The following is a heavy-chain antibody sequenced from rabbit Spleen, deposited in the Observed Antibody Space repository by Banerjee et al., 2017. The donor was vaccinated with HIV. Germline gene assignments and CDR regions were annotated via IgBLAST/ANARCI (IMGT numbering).Heavy chain of an antibody. Sequence: QEQLVESGGGLVQPTGSLTLTCTASGFSFSSSYWICWVRQAPGKGLEWIACIYTGSSGSTYYASWAKGRFTISKTSSTTVTLQMTSLTAADTATYFCARDTGSSFSSYGMDLWGPGTLVTVS. J-gene: IGHJ6*01. CDR3: ARDTGSSFSSYGMDL. CDR1: GFSFSSSYW. V-gene: IGHV1S45*01. CDR2: IYTGSSGST. D-gene: IGHD8-1*01.